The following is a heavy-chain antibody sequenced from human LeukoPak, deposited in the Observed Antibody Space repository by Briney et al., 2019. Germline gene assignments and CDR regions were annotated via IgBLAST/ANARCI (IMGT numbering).Heavy chain of an antibody. CDR1: GYTFTGYG. V-gene: IGHV1-18*01. CDR3: ARDQKHRPFDY. J-gene: IGHJ4*02. CDR2: ISAYNGNT. Sequence: ASVKVSCKASGYTFTGYGISWVRQAPGQGLEWMGWISAYNGNTNYAQKLQGRVTMTTDTSTSTAYMGLRSLRSDDTAVYYCARDQKHRPFDYWGQGTLVTVSS.